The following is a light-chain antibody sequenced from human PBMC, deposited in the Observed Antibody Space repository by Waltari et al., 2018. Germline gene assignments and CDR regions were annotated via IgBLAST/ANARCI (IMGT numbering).Light chain of an antibody. J-gene: IGLJ3*02. CDR2: TDS. Sequence: QSVLTQPPSASGSPGQRVTISCSGSGSNIGSNTVNWYQHIPGTAPKLLIYTDSQRPSGVPDRFSGSKSGTSGYLAISGLQSEDEADYYCAAWDDGLNGWVFGGRTKLTVL. CDR3: AAWDDGLNGWV. CDR1: GSNIGSNT. V-gene: IGLV1-44*01.